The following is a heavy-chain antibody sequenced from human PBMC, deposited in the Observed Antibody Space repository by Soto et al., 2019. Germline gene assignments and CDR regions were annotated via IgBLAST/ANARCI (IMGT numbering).Heavy chain of an antibody. CDR3: ARDLXVTXFGVALXYXXYNMDV. CDR1: GFTFSSYA. V-gene: IGHV3-30-3*01. CDR2: ISYDGSNK. Sequence: QVQLVESGGGVVQPGRSLRLSCAASGFTFSSYAMHWVRQAPGKGLEWVAVISYDGSNKYYADSVKGRFTISRDNSKNTLYLQMNSLRAEDTAVYYCARDLXVTXFGVALXYXXYNMDVWGXGTTVTVSS. J-gene: IGHJ6*01. D-gene: IGHD3-3*01.